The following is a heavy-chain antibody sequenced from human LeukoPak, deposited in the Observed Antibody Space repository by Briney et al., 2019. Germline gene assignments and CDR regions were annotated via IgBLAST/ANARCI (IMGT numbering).Heavy chain of an antibody. J-gene: IGHJ3*02. D-gene: IGHD2-2*01. V-gene: IGHV1-18*01. CDR2: ISAYNGNT. Sequence: ASVKVSCKASAYTFTSYGISWVRQAPGQGLEWMGWISAYNGNTNYAQKLQGRVTMTTDTSTSTAYMELRSLRSDDTAVYYCARGVRDIVVVPAAIDAFDIWGQGTMVTVSS. CDR3: ARGVRDIVVVPAAIDAFDI. CDR1: AYTFTSYG.